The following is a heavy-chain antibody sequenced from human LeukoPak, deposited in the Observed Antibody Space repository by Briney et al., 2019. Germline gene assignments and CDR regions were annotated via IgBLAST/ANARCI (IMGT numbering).Heavy chain of an antibody. V-gene: IGHV4-4*09. J-gene: IGHJ5*02. D-gene: IGHD6-6*01. Sequence: PSETLSLTCAVYGGSFSSYYWSWIRQPPGKGLEWIGYIYTSGSTNYNPSLKSRVTISVDTSKNQFSLKLSSVTAADTAVYYCARTVRAFEYSSKNNWFDPWGQGTLVTVSS. CDR3: ARTVRAFEYSSKNNWFDP. CDR1: GGSFSSYY. CDR2: IYTSGST.